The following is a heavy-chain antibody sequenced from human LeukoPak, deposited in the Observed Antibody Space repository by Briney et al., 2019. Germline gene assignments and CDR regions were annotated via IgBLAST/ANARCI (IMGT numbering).Heavy chain of an antibody. J-gene: IGHJ3*02. Sequence: GGSLRLSCAASGLTFSSHAMSWVRRAPGKGLEWVSGLIENGATTYYADSVKGRFTISRDNSKNTLYLQMNSLRAEDTAMYYCAKKRDAFDIWGQGTVVAVSS. CDR1: GLTFSSHA. D-gene: IGHD5-24*01. V-gene: IGHV3-23*01. CDR2: LIENGATT. CDR3: AKKRDAFDI.